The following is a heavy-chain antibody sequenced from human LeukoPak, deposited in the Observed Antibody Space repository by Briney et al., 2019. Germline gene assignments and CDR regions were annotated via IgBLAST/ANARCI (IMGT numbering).Heavy chain of an antibody. D-gene: IGHD5-12*01. CDR3: ARGDGGYPH. V-gene: IGHV4-61*01. Sequence: SETLSLTCTVSGGSVSSGSYYWSWIRQPPGKGLEWIGYIYYSGSTNYNPSLKSRVTISVDTSKNRFSLKLSSVTAADTAVYYCARGDGGYPHWGQGTLVTVSS. J-gene: IGHJ4*02. CDR1: GGSVSSGSYY. CDR2: IYYSGST.